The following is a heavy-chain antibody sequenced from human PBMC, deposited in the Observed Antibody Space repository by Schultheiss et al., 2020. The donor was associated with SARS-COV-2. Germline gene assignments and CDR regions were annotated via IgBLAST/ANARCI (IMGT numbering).Heavy chain of an antibody. CDR2: ISWNSGSI. D-gene: IGHD6-19*01. CDR3: ARDLRLGIAVAGNTRGVDY. V-gene: IGHV3-9*01. J-gene: IGHJ4*02. CDR1: GFTFDDYA. Sequence: GGSLRLSCAASGFTFDDYAMHWVRQAPGKGLEWVSGISWNSGSIGYADSVKGRFTISRDNAKNSLYLQMNSLRAEDTAVYYCARDLRLGIAVAGNTRGVDYWGQGTLVTVSS.